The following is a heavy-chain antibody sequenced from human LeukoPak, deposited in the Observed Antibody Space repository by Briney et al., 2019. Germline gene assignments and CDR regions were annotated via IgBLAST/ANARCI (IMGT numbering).Heavy chain of an antibody. D-gene: IGHD3-3*01. J-gene: IGHJ5*02. V-gene: IGHV1-8*01. CDR3: ARVPPVLLFWEWFPRFDP. Sequence: ASVNVSCTVSGYTFTSYVNWVRQATGQGLEWMGWVNPNSGKTGYAQKFQGRGTMTRNTSISTAYMELSSLRSEDTAVYYCARVPPVLLFWEWFPRFDPWGQGTLVTVSS. CDR2: VNPNSGKT. CDR1: GYTFTSYV.